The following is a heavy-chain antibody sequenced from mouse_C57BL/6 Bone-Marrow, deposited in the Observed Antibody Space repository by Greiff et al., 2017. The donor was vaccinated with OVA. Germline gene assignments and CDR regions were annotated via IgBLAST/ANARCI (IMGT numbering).Heavy chain of an antibody. D-gene: IGHD3-2*02. V-gene: IGHV5-6*01. CDR3: ARDSSDAMDY. Sequence: EVMLVESGGDLVKPGGSLKLSCAASGFTFSSYGMSWVRQTPDKRLEWVATISSGGSYTYYPDSVKGRFTISRDNAKNTLYLQMSSLKSEDTAMYYCARDSSDAMDYWAQGTSVTVSS. J-gene: IGHJ4*01. CDR2: ISSGGSYT. CDR1: GFTFSSYG.